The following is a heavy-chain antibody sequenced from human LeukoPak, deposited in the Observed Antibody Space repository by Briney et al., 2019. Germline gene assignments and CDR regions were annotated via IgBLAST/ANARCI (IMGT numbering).Heavy chain of an antibody. CDR1: GFTFSSYS. J-gene: IGHJ4*02. V-gene: IGHV3-23*01. D-gene: IGHD6-19*01. CDR3: ARRSGVAVAGAFDY. CDR2: ISGSGDST. Sequence: GGSLRLSCAASGFTFSSYSMNWVRQAPGKGLEWVSGISGSGDSTYYADSVKGRFTISRDNSKNTLYLQMNSLRAEDTAVYFCARRSGVAVAGAFDYWGQGTLVTVSS.